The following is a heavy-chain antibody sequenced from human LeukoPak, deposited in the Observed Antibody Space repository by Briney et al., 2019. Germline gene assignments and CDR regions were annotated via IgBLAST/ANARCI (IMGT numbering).Heavy chain of an antibody. CDR1: GFTFSSYA. CDR2: ISVGAEYI. J-gene: IGHJ4*02. CDR3: ASGPPFLKYFEY. Sequence: PGGSLRLSRAASGFTFSSYAMHWVRQAPGKGLEWVSTISVGAEYIFYADSVKGQFTISRDDSNNALYLQMHSLRAEDTALYYCASGPPFLKYFEYWGQGTLVTVSS. D-gene: IGHD3-3*01. V-gene: IGHV3-23*01.